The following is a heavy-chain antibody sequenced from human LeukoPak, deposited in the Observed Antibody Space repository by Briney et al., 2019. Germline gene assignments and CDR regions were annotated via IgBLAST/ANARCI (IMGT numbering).Heavy chain of an antibody. CDR1: GFTFSSYA. D-gene: IGHD2-2*01. J-gene: IGHJ4*02. Sequence: GGSLRLSCAASGFTFSSYAMNWVRQAPGKGLGWVSGISGNGGTADYADSVKGRFIISRDNSKNMLYLQMNSLRADDTAVYYCAKGRWDQLLCEIDYWGQGTLVTVSS. CDR3: AKGRWDQLLCEIDY. V-gene: IGHV3-23*01. CDR2: ISGNGGTA.